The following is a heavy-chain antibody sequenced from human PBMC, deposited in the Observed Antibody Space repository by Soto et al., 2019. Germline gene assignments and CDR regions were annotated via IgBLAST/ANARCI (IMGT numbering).Heavy chain of an antibody. CDR1: GYTFINYG. D-gene: IGHD5-12*01. CDR3: ARVSSCYDCSDY. CDR2: TTAYNGNT. V-gene: IGHV1-18*01. Sequence: ASVKVSCKASGYTFINYGISWVRQAPGQGLEWMGWTTAYNGNTNYAQKLQGRVTMTTDTSTSTAYMELRSLRSDDTAVYYCARVSSCYDCSDYWGQGTLVTVSS. J-gene: IGHJ4*02.